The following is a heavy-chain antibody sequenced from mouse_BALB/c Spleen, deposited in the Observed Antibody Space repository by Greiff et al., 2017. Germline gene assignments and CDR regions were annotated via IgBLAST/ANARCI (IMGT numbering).Heavy chain of an antibody. D-gene: IGHD1-1*01. Sequence: VQLQQSGAELMKPGASVKISCKATGYTFSSYWIEWVKQRPGHGLEWIGEILPGSGSTNYNEKFKGKATFTADTSSNTAYMQLSSLTSEDSAVYYCARGGYYGSSYYFDYWGQGTTRTVSS. CDR2: ILPGSGST. J-gene: IGHJ2*01. CDR3: ARGGYYGSSYYFDY. CDR1: GYTFSSYW. V-gene: IGHV1-9*01.